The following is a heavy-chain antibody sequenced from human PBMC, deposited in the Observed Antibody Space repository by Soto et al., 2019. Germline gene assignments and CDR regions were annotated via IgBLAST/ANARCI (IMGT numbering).Heavy chain of an antibody. V-gene: IGHV3-30*03. J-gene: IGHJ4*02. CDR1: GFAFTNYG. CDR3: ARDVAMPTGLGLGY. D-gene: IGHD6-19*01. Sequence: GSLRLSCAASGFAFTNYGIHWVRQAPGKGLEWVAHISNDGSKKFYGDSVKGRFTISRDKSENTVYLQMTSLRPDDTPVFYCARDVAMPTGLGLGYWGQGTLVTASS. CDR2: ISNDGSKK.